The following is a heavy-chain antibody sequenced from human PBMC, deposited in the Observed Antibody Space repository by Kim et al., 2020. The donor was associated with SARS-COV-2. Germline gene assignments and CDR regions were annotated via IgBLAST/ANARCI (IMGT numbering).Heavy chain of an antibody. D-gene: IGHD6-13*01. CDR3: ARDLVRPGQFDY. Sequence: GGSLRLSCAASGFTFSGYSMNWVRQAPGKGLEWVSYISTSGSTTNYADSVKGRFTISRDNAKNSLYLQMNSLRAEDTAVYYCARDLVRPGQFDYWGQGTLVTVSS. CDR1: GFTFSGYS. J-gene: IGHJ4*02. V-gene: IGHV3-48*04. CDR2: ISTSGSTT.